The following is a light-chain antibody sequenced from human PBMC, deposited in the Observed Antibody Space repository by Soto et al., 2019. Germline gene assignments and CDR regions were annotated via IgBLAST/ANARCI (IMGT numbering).Light chain of an antibody. J-gene: IGKJ4*01. Sequence: DIQMTQSPSSLSVSVGDRVTITCRASQSISSYFTWYQQKPGKAPKLLIYAASSLQSAVPSRFSGSGCGTEFTLTISSLHPEDFATYYCQQSYSTPLTVGGGTKVEIK. CDR3: QQSYSTPLT. CDR1: QSISSY. CDR2: AAS. V-gene: IGKV1-39*01.